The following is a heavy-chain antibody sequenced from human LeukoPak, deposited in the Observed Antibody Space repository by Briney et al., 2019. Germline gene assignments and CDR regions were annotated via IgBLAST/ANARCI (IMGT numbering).Heavy chain of an antibody. Sequence: GGSLRLSCAASGFTFSSYAMSWVRQAPGKGLEWVSAISGSGGSTYYADSVKGRFTISRDNSKNTLYLQMNSLRAEDTAVYYCAKASIVLMVYAIEDYYYYMDVWGKGTTVTVSS. J-gene: IGHJ6*03. D-gene: IGHD2-8*01. CDR3: AKASIVLMVYAIEDYYYYMDV. V-gene: IGHV3-23*01. CDR1: GFTFSSYA. CDR2: ISGSGGST.